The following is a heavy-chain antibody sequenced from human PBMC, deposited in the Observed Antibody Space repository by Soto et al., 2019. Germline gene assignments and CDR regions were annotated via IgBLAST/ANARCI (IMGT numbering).Heavy chain of an antibody. D-gene: IGHD3-22*01. Sequence: QVQLVQSGAEVKKPGASVKVSCKASGYTFTIYGISWVRQAPGQGLEWMGWISGYNVNTDYAQNLQDRVTLTTDASTSSVYMELRSLRSDDTAVYYCARVDYYDSSGYYGYWGPGTLITVSS. CDR3: ARVDYYDSSGYYGY. V-gene: IGHV1-18*04. CDR2: ISGYNVNT. CDR1: GYTFTIYG. J-gene: IGHJ4*02.